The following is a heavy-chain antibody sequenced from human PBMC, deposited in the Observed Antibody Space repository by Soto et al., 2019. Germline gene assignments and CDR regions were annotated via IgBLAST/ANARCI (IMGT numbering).Heavy chain of an antibody. J-gene: IGHJ5*02. CDR2: ISYDGSNK. Sequence: QVQLVESGGGVVQPGRSLRLSCAASGFTFSSYAMHWVRQAPGKGLEWVAVISYDGSNKYYADSVKGRFTISRDNSXNXXYLQMNSLRAEDTAVYYCARERPPGIAVAVNWFDPWGQGTLVTVSS. CDR3: ARERPPGIAVAVNWFDP. CDR1: GFTFSSYA. V-gene: IGHV3-30-3*01. D-gene: IGHD6-19*01.